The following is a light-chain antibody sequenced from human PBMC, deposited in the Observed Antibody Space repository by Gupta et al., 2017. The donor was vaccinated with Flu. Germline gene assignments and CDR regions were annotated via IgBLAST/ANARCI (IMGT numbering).Light chain of an antibody. Sequence: QSALTQPASVSGSPGQSLTISCTGTSSDVAGYNYVSWFQQHPAKAPKLIIYEVNNRPSGVSDRFSGSKSDNTASLTISGLQADDEADYYCASFTSSSTWVFGGGTKLTVL. J-gene: IGLJ3*02. CDR2: EVN. CDR1: SSDVAGYNY. V-gene: IGLV2-14*01. CDR3: ASFTSSSTWV.